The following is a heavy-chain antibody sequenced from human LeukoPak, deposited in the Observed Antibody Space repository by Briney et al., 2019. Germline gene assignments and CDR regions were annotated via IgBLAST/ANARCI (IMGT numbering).Heavy chain of an antibody. Sequence: ASVKVSCKASGYTFTGYYMHWVQQAPGQGLEWMGWINPNSGGTNYAQKFQGKVTMTRDTSISTAYMELSRLRSDDTAVYYCARAGIAAAGTDYWGQGTLVTVSS. CDR1: GYTFTGYY. J-gene: IGHJ4*02. CDR2: INPNSGGT. CDR3: ARAGIAAAGTDY. V-gene: IGHV1-2*02. D-gene: IGHD6-13*01.